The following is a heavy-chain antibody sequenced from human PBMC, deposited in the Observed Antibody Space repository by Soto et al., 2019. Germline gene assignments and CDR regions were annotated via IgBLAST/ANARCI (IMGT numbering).Heavy chain of an antibody. V-gene: IGHV3-7*01. CDR1: GFTLSFYW. J-gene: IGHJ4*02. CDR2: IKQDGSET. CDR3: ARETSAVSH. Sequence: QLVESGGGSVQPGGSLRLSCAASGFTLSFYWMIWVRQAPGKGLEWVANIKQDGSETYYADSVKGRFTISRDNAKNSLYLQMNSLRGEDTAVYYCARETSAVSHWGRGTLVTVSS.